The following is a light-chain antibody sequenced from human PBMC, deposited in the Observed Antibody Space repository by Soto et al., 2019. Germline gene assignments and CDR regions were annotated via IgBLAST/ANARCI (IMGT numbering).Light chain of an antibody. CDR1: QGISSY. V-gene: IGKV1-8*01. Sequence: AIRMTQSPSSFSASTGDRVTITCRASQGISSYLAWYQQKPGKAPKLLIYAASTLQSGVPSRFSDSGSGTDFTLTISCLQSEDFATYYCQQYYSYPSLTFGGGTKVEIK. CDR2: AAS. CDR3: QQYYSYPSLT. J-gene: IGKJ4*01.